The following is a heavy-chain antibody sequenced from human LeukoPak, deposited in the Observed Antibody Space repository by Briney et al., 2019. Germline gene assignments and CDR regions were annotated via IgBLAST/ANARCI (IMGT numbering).Heavy chain of an antibody. V-gene: IGHV3-13*01. CDR3: ARAHYYGSGSYPSYYYYGMDV. Sequence: PGGSLRLSCAASGFTFSSYDMHWVRQATGKGPEWVSAIGTAGDTYYPGSVKGRFTISRENAKNSLYLQMNSLRAGDTAVYYCARAHYYGSGSYPSYYYYGMDVWGQGTTVTVSS. CDR1: GFTFSSYD. CDR2: IGTAGDT. J-gene: IGHJ6*02. D-gene: IGHD3-10*01.